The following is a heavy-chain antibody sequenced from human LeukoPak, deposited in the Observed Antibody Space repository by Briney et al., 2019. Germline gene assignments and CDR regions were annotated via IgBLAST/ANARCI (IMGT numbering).Heavy chain of an antibody. Sequence: GGSLRLSCAASRFTFSSHNMHWVRQAPGKGLEWVSYISDSSTTIYYTVSVKGRFTISRDNSKNTLYLQMNSLRAEDTAVYYCAKGLYYYDSSGYSGFMDYWGQGTLVTVSS. CDR3: AKGLYYYDSSGYSGFMDY. CDR2: ISDSSTTI. V-gene: IGHV3-48*01. J-gene: IGHJ4*02. CDR1: RFTFSSHN. D-gene: IGHD3-22*01.